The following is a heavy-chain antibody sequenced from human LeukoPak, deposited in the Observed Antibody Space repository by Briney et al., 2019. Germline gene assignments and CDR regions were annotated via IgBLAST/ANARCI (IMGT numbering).Heavy chain of an antibody. CDR3: ARARAFGGVIVGRSLGAFDI. Sequence: GGSLRLSCAASGFTFSDYYMSWIRQAPGKGLEWVSYISSSGSTIYYADSVKGRFTISRDNAKNSLYLQMNSLRAEDTAVYYCARARAFGGVIVGRSLGAFDIWGQGTMVTVSS. J-gene: IGHJ3*02. CDR2: ISSSGSTI. CDR1: GFTFSDYY. D-gene: IGHD3-16*02. V-gene: IGHV3-11*04.